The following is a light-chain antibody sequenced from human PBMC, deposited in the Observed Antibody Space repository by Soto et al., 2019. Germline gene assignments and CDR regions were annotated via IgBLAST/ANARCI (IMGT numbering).Light chain of an antibody. CDR1: QSVSNIY. V-gene: IGKV3D-15*01. CDR2: GAT. Sequence: ETVLTQAPGTLSLSPRETATLSCRASQSVSNIYLGWYQQKPGQPPRLLIYGATTRATGIPARFSGSGSGTEFTLTISSLQSEDFAVYYCQQYNNWPLTFGGGTKVDI. CDR3: QQYNNWPLT. J-gene: IGKJ4*01.